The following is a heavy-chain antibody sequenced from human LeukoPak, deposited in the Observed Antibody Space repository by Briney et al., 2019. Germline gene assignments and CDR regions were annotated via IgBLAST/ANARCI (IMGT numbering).Heavy chain of an antibody. J-gene: IGHJ6*03. CDR3: AKDFADIELISSDTDYMGV. Sequence: PGGSLRLSCAASGFTFSNAWMSWVRQAPGKGLEWVGRIKSKTDGGTTDYAAPVKGRFTISRDNSKNRLYLQMNSLRGEDTAVYYCAKDFADIELISSDTDYMGVWGKGTTVTVSS. D-gene: IGHD2-15*01. V-gene: IGHV3-15*01. CDR1: GFTFSNAW. CDR2: IKSKTDGGTT.